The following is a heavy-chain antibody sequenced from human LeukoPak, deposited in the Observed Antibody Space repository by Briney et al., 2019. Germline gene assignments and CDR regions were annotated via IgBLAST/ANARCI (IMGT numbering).Heavy chain of an antibody. Sequence: ASVKVSCKASGYTFTSHGISWVRQAPGQGLEWVGWISGYNGNTNYAQKFQGRVTMTTDTSTSTAYMELRSLRSDETAVYYCARVGYSGYDSGIYWDWGQGTLVTVSS. J-gene: IGHJ4*02. CDR2: ISGYNGNT. CDR3: ARVGYSGYDSGIYWD. V-gene: IGHV1-18*01. D-gene: IGHD5-12*01. CDR1: GYTFTSHG.